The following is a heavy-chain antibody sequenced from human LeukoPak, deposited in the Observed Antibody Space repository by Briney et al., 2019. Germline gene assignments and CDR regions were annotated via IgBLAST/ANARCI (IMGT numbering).Heavy chain of an antibody. J-gene: IGHJ4*02. CDR1: GGTFSSYA. V-gene: IGHV1-69*05. CDR3: ARGNGGNSLPFDY. D-gene: IGHD4-23*01. CDR2: IIPIFGTA. Sequence: ASVKVSCKASGGTFSSYAISWVRQAPGQGLEWMGGIIPIFGTANYAQKFQGRVTITTDESTSTAYMELSSLRSEDTAVYYCARGNGGNSLPFDYWGQGTLVTVSS.